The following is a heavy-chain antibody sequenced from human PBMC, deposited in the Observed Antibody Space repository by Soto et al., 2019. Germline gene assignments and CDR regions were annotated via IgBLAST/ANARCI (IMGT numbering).Heavy chain of an antibody. Sequence: SETLSLTCTFSVGSISSNYWTWIRQPPGKGLEWIGYVYNSGSTNYNPSLKSRVTISEDTSKSQFSLKVNSMTAADTAVYYCARYRREAVAGYTLDNWGQGILVTVS. V-gene: IGHV4-59*01. CDR3: ARYRREAVAGYTLDN. CDR2: VYNSGST. CDR1: VGSISSNY. J-gene: IGHJ4*02. D-gene: IGHD6-13*01.